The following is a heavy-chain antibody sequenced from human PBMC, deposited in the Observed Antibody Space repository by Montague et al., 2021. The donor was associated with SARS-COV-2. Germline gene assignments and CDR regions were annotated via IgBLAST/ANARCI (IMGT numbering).Heavy chain of an antibody. D-gene: IGHD3-16*01. J-gene: IGHJ5*02. CDR2: VYYNGNT. CDR1: GXSLFSSSYY. V-gene: IGHV4-39*01. Sequence: SETLSLTCTVSGXSLFSSSYYWGWIRQPPGKGLEWIGSVYYNGNTNYNPSLKSRVTISLDTSENQISLNLASVTAADTAVYYCVRPGGWESHWFDRWGQGTLVTVSS. CDR3: VRPGGWESHWFDR.